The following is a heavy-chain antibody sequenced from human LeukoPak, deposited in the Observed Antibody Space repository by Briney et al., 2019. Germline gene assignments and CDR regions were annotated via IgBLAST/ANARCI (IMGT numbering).Heavy chain of an antibody. CDR1: GGSISSYY. CDR3: ARGVLWFGELERGWFDP. D-gene: IGHD3-10*01. CDR2: IYYSGST. Sequence: SETLSLTCTVSGGSISSYYWSWIRQPPGKGLEWIGYIYYSGSTNYNPSLKSRVTISVDTSKNQFSLKLSSVTAADTAVYYCARGVLWFGELERGWFDPWGQGTLVTVSS. V-gene: IGHV4-59*01. J-gene: IGHJ5*02.